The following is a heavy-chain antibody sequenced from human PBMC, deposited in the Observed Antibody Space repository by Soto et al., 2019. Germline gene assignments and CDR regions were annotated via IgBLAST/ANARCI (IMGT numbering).Heavy chain of an antibody. CDR2: IWYDGSNK. D-gene: IGHD3-16*01. J-gene: IGHJ4*02. CDR1: GSTFSNYG. Sequence: VQLVESGGGVVQPGRSLRLSCAASGSTFSNYGMHWVRQAPGKGPEWVAVIWYDGSNKYYGESVKGRFSISRDNSKNTLYLAINSPRTEDTAVYYCASDGGSHGPSYFDSWGQGSLVIVSS. CDR3: ASDGGSHGPSYFDS. V-gene: IGHV3-33*01.